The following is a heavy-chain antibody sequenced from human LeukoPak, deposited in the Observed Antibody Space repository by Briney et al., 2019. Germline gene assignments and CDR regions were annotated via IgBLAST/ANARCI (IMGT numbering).Heavy chain of an antibody. Sequence: PGGSLRLSCEATGFTFTKHWMSWVRQTIGKGLECVAKIREDGNEKHYVDSVKGRFTISRDNAKNSLYLQMNSLRAEDTAVYYCARGRGLKDAFDIWGQGTMVTVSS. CDR1: GFTFTKHW. CDR2: IREDGNEK. V-gene: IGHV3-7*01. CDR3: ARGRGLKDAFDI. J-gene: IGHJ3*02.